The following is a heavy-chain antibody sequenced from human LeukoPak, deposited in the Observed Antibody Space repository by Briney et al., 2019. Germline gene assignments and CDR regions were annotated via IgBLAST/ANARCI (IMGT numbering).Heavy chain of an antibody. Sequence: GGSLRLSCAASGFTFSSYSMNWVRQAPGKGLEWVSYISSSSSTIYYADSVKGRFTISRDNAKNSLYLQMNSLRAEDTAVYYCARDARPGDIVVVPAAIHADPWGQGTLVTVSS. D-gene: IGHD2-2*01. J-gene: IGHJ5*02. CDR1: GFTFSSYS. CDR3: ARDARPGDIVVVPAAIHADP. V-gene: IGHV3-48*04. CDR2: ISSSSSTI.